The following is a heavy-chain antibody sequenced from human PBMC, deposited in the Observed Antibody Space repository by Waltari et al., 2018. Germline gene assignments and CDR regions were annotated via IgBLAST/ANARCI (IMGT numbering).Heavy chain of an antibody. J-gene: IGHJ4*02. CDR1: GYTFTSYE. V-gene: IGHV1-8*01. CDR2: MNPNSGNT. Sequence: QVQLVQSGAEVKKPGASVKVSCKASGYTFTSYEINWVRQATGQGLEWRGWMNPNSGNTGYAQKFQGRGTMTRNTSISTAYMELSSLRSEDTAVYYCARAASSGMSEGGDYWGQGTLVTVSS. D-gene: IGHD5-18*01. CDR3: ARAASSGMSEGGDY.